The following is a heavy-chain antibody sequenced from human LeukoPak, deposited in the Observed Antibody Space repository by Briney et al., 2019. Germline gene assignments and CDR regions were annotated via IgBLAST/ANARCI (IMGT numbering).Heavy chain of an antibody. V-gene: IGHV1-46*01. J-gene: IGHJ4*02. CDR3: AREDNLAAAGNYFDY. D-gene: IGHD6-13*01. Sequence: ASMKVSCKASGYTFTSYYMHWVRQAPGQGLEWMGIINPSGGSTSYAQKFQGRVTMTRDTSTSTVYMELSSLRSEDTAVYYCAREDNLAAAGNYFDYWGQGTLVTVSS. CDR1: GYTFTSYY. CDR2: INPSGGST.